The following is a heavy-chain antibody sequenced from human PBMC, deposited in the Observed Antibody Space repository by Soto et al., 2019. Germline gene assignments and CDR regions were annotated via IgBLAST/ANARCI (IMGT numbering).Heavy chain of an antibody. V-gene: IGHV4-31*01. D-gene: IGHD3-22*01. Sequence: QVQLQESGPGLVKPSQTMSLTCTVSVGSISSGGYYWSWVRQHPGKGLEWIGYIYYRGSTYYNPSLKSHVTISVDTSKNHFSLKLSSVTAADTAVYYCASAHDYYDSSVDIWGQGTMVTVSS. CDR2: IYYRGST. J-gene: IGHJ3*02. CDR1: VGSISSGGYY. CDR3: ASAHDYYDSSVDI.